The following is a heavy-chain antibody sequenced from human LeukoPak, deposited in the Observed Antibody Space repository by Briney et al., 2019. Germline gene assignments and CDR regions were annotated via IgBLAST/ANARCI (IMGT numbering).Heavy chain of an antibody. CDR2: IDHSGIT. J-gene: IGHJ4*02. CDR1: GGSLSDYY. Sequence: SETLSLTCVVYGGSLSDYYWSWIRQPPGKGPEWIGEIDHSGITKYNPCLKSRVSISVDTSKKQFSLNLSSVTAADTAVYYCASGDGEAWHHYWGQGTLVTVSS. V-gene: IGHV4-34*01. CDR3: ASGDGEAWHHY. D-gene: IGHD3-10*01.